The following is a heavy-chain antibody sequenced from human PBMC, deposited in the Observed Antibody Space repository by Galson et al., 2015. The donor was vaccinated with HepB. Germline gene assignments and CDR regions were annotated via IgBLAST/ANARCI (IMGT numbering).Heavy chain of an antibody. CDR2: IYSGGTT. Sequence: SLRLSCAASAFTVSGNYMSWGRPAPGGGLEWVSGIYSGGTTPYADSVKGRFAISRDSSKNTVYLQMNSLRVEDTAVYYCASSIVAGTQPLKYWGQGTLVTVSS. CDR3: ASSIVAGTQPLKY. D-gene: IGHD6-19*01. V-gene: IGHV3-53*01. CDR1: AFTVSGNY. J-gene: IGHJ4*01.